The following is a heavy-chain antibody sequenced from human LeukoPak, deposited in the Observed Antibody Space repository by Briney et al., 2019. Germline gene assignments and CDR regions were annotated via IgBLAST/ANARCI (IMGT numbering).Heavy chain of an antibody. Sequence: GASVKVSCKASEYTFTDYYLHWVRQAPGQGVEWMGWINPVSGGTNYVRKFQGRVTMTRDTSISTAYMELSRLRSDDTAVYYCARANFLSCSSTSCLFDYWGQGTLVTVSS. CDR1: EYTFTDYY. CDR2: INPVSGGT. D-gene: IGHD2-2*01. J-gene: IGHJ4*02. V-gene: IGHV1-2*02. CDR3: ARANFLSCSSTSCLFDY.